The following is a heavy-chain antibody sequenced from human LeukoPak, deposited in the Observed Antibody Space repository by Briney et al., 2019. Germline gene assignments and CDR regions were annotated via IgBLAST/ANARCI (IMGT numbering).Heavy chain of an antibody. CDR2: IYTSGST. D-gene: IGHD5-24*01. V-gene: IGHV4-4*07. Sequence: PSETLSLTCTVSGGSISSYYWSWIRQPAGKGLEWIGRIYTSGSTNYNPSLKSRVTMSVDTSKNQFSLKLSSVTAADTAVYYCAGLDGYNRATYNWFDPWGQGTLVTVSS. J-gene: IGHJ5*02. CDR1: GGSISSYY. CDR3: AGLDGYNRATYNWFDP.